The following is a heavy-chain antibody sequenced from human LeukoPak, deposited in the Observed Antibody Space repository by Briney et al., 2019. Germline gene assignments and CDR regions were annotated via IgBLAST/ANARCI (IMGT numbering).Heavy chain of an antibody. CDR3: ARDKWLTTTHYFDY. Sequence: PGGSLRLSCAASGFTFSSYAMSWVRQAPGKGLEWVSSISSSSSYIYYADSVKGRFTISRDNAKNSLYLQMNSLRAEDTAVYYCARDKWLTTTHYFDYWGQGTLVTVSS. J-gene: IGHJ4*02. CDR1: GFTFSSYA. CDR2: ISSSSSYI. V-gene: IGHV3-21*01. D-gene: IGHD4-11*01.